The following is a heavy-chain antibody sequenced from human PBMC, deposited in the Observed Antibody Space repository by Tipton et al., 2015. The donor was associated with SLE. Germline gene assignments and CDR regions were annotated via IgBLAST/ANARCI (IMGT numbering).Heavy chain of an antibody. CDR3: ARSPIYCTNGVGRRYFDY. Sequence: SLRLSCAASGFTFSSYSMNWVRQAPGKGLEWVSYISSSSSTIYYADSVKGRFTISRDNAKNSLYLQMNSLRAEDTAVYYCARSPIYCTNGVGRRYFDYWGQGTLVTVSS. CDR2: ISSSSSTI. CDR1: GFTFSSYS. J-gene: IGHJ4*02. V-gene: IGHV3-48*01. D-gene: IGHD2-8*01.